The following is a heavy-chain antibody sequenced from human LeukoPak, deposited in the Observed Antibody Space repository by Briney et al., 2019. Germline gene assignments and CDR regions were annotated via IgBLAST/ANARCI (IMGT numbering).Heavy chain of an antibody. CDR1: GGSISAYY. CDR3: ARPYTSGWYGAFAI. V-gene: IGHV4-59*08. Sequence: PSETLSLTCTVSGGSISAYYWSWIRQPPGKGLEWIGYLYYSGTTNYNPSLKSRVTISVDTSKNQLSLKLSSVTAADTAVYYCARPYTSGWYGAFAIWGQGTVVTVSS. J-gene: IGHJ3*02. CDR2: LYYSGTT. D-gene: IGHD6-19*01.